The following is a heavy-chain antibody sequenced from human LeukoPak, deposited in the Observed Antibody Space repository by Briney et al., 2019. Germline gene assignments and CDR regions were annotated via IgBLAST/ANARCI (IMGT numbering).Heavy chain of an antibody. V-gene: IGHV1-46*01. J-gene: IGHJ5*02. Sequence: ASVKVSCKASGYTFTSFYMHWVRQAPGQGFEWMGLINPTGTRTLYAQKFQGRVTLTRDMSTTTDYMELSNLTSEDTAVYYCARDNSVGGIAWWFDPWGQGTLVTVSS. D-gene: IGHD3-10*01. CDR1: GYTFTSFY. CDR3: ARDNSVGGIAWWFDP. CDR2: INPTGTRT.